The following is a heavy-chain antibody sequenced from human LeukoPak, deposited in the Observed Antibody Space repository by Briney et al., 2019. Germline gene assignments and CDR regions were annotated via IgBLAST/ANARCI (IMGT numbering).Heavy chain of an antibody. CDR1: GFTFSSYS. J-gene: IGHJ4*02. Sequence: GGSLILSCAASGFTFSSYSMNWVRQAPGKGLEWVSFIRSSSSYIYYADSVKGRFTISRDNAKKSLYLQMNSLRAEDTAVYYCARPGIAVAGEFFDYWGQGTLVTVSS. CDR3: ARPGIAVAGEFFDY. CDR2: IRSSSSYI. V-gene: IGHV3-21*01. D-gene: IGHD6-19*01.